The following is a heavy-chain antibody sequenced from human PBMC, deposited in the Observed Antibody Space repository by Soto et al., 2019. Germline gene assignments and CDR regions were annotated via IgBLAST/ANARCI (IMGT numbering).Heavy chain of an antibody. D-gene: IGHD2-2*01. J-gene: IGHJ6*02. CDR1: GGSISSGGYS. Sequence: SETLSLTCAVSGGSISSGGYSWYWIRQPPGKGLEWIGYIYHSGSTLYNPSLKSRVTISVDTSKNQFSLKVTSVTAADTAVYYCARLGGYCSSTSCYGYYGMDVWGQGTTVTVSS. V-gene: IGHV4-30-2*03. CDR2: IYHSGST. CDR3: ARLGGYCSSTSCYGYYGMDV.